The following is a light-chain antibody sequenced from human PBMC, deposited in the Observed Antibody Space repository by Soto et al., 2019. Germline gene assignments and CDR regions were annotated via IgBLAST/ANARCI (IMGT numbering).Light chain of an antibody. CDR2: GES. J-gene: IGKJ5*01. CDR3: QQYNNWPLT. V-gene: IGKV3-15*01. Sequence: EIVLTQSPATLSVCPGDNATLSCLASQSVSSNLAWHQQKPGQAPRLLIYGESARATGIPARFSGSGSGTEFTLTISSLQSEDFAVYYCQQYNNWPLTFGQGTRLEI. CDR1: QSVSSN.